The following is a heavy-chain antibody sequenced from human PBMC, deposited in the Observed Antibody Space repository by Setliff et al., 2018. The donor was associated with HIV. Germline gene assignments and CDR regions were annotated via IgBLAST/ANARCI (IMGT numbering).Heavy chain of an antibody. CDR1: GGSISSGDYY. CDR3: ARETNASGSLTAYWYFDL. J-gene: IGHJ2*01. V-gene: IGHV4-30-4*08. D-gene: IGHD3-10*01. CDR2: IYNSGST. Sequence: KPSETLSLTCTVSGGSISSGDYYWTWLRQPPGKGLEWIGYIYNSGSTYYEPSLRGRVTISIDRSKNQFSLKLNSVTAADTAVYYCARETNASGSLTAYWYFDLWGRGTLVTVSS.